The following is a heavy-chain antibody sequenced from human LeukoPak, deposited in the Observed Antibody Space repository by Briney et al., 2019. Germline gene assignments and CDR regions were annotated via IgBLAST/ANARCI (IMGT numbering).Heavy chain of an antibody. CDR1: GFTFSSYW. D-gene: IGHD1-26*01. CDR2: INSDGSST. J-gene: IGHJ3*02. Sequence: GGSLRLSCAASGFTFSSYWMHWVRQAPGKGLVWVSRINSDGSSTSYADSVKGRFTISRDNAKNTLYLQMNSLRAEDTAVYYCASRVGATAFDIWGQGTMVTASS. V-gene: IGHV3-74*01. CDR3: ASRVGATAFDI.